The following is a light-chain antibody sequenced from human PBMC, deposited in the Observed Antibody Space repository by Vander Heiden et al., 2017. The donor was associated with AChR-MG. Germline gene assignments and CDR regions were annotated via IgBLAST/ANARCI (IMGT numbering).Light chain of an antibody. Sequence: QSALPQPPSASGSPGQSVTISCTGTSSDAGGYNYVSWYQQHPGKAPKLMIYGVITRPSGVPHRFSGSKSGNTASLTVSGLQTEDEADYYCSSYARSNNLGVFGTGTKVTVL. CDR2: GVI. CDR3: SSYARSNNLGV. V-gene: IGLV2-8*01. CDR1: SSDAGGYNY. J-gene: IGLJ1*01.